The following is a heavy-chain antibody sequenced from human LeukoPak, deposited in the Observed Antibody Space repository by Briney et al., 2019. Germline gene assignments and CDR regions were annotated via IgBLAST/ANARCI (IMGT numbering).Heavy chain of an antibody. J-gene: IGHJ4*02. CDR2: IYYSGST. CDR3: ARGGTWPTRLDY. CDR1: GDSISSSSYY. Sequence: PSETLSLTCTVSGDSISSSSYYWGWIRQPPGKGLEWIGSIYYSGSTYYNPSLKSRVTISVDTSKNQFSLKLTSVTAADTAMYFCARGGTWPTRLDYWGQGILVTVFS. V-gene: IGHV4-39*07. D-gene: IGHD1-26*01.